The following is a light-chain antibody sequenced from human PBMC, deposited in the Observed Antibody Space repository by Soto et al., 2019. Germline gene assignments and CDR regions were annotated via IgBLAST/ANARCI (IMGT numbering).Light chain of an antibody. CDR3: SSYASSSTRV. CDR1: SSDVGGYNY. Sequence: QSALTQPASVSGSPGQSITIYCTGTSSDVGGYNYVSWYQQHPGKAPKLIIYEVSNRPSGISNRFSGYKSGNTASLTISGLQAEDEADYYGSSYASSSTRVFGGGTQLTVL. J-gene: IGLJ2*01. CDR2: EVS. V-gene: IGLV2-14*01.